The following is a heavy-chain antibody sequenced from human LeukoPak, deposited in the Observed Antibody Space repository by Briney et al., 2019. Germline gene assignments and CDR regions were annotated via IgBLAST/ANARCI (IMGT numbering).Heavy chain of an antibody. CDR3: AKHGYCNNGVCYRSYFDY. CDR2: INGSGDST. V-gene: IGHV3-23*01. D-gene: IGHD2-8*01. Sequence: GGSLRLSCTASGFSISGSVMTWVRQAPGNGLEWISAINGSGDSTYYADSVKGRFTISRDNSKNTLYLQMNSLRAEDTAVYYCAKHGYCNNGVCYRSYFDYWGQGTLVTVSS. CDR1: GFSISGSV. J-gene: IGHJ4*02.